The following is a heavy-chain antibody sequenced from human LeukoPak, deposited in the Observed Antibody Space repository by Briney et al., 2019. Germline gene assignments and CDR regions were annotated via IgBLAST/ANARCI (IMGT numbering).Heavy chain of an antibody. J-gene: IGHJ4*02. V-gene: IGHV1-2*02. Sequence: GASVKVSCKASGYTFTGYYMHWVRQAPGQGLEWVGWINPNSGGTNYAQKFQGRVTMTRDMSISTAYTELGRLRSDDTAVYYCARGWIAAAGTHYWGQGTLVTVSS. CDR1: GYTFTGYY. CDR3: ARGWIAAAGTHY. CDR2: INPNSGGT. D-gene: IGHD6-13*01.